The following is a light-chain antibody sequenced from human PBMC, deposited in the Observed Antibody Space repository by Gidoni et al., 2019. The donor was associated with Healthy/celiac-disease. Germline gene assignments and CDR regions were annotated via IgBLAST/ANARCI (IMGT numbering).Light chain of an antibody. CDR3: QQYGSSPWT. V-gene: IGKV3-20*01. CDR2: GAS. Sequence: EIVLTQSPGTLSLSPGERATLSCRASQNVSSSYLSWYQQKPGQAPRLLSYGASSRATGTPDRFSGSGSGTDFTLTISRLEPEDFAMYYCQQYGSSPWTFGQGTKVEIK. CDR1: QNVSSSY. J-gene: IGKJ1*01.